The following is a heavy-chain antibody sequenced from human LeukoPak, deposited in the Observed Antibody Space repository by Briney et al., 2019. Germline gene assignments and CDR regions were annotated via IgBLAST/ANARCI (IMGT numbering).Heavy chain of an antibody. J-gene: IGHJ4*02. CDR2: IIPIFGTA. V-gene: IGHV1-69*06. D-gene: IGHD3-22*01. CDR1: GGTFSSYA. Sequence: VASVKVSCKASGGTFSSYAISWVRQAPGQGLEWMGGIIPIFGTANYAQKFQGRVTITADKSTSTAYMELSSLRSEDTAVYYCAGVHSSGYYYYFDYWGQGTLVTVSS. CDR3: AGVHSSGYYYYFDY.